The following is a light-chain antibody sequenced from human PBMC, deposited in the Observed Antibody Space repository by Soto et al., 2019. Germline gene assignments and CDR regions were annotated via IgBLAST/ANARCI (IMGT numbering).Light chain of an antibody. CDR3: QQYSSYSSWT. Sequence: DIQLTQSSSTLSASVGDRVTITCRASQSISNWLAWYQQKPGKAPKPLFYKASSLESGVPSRFSGSGSGTEFTLTISSLQPDDFATYYCQQYSSYSSWTFGQGTRVEVK. V-gene: IGKV1-5*03. CDR2: KAS. CDR1: QSISNW. J-gene: IGKJ1*01.